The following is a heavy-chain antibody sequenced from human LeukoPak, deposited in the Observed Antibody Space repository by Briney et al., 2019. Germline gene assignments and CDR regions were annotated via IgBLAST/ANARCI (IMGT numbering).Heavy chain of an antibody. Sequence: SETLSLTCTVSGGSISSYYWSWIRQPAGKGLEWIGRIYTSGSTNYNPSLKSRVTMSVDTSKNQFSLKLSSVTAADTAVYYCARGEASSGEDYFDYWGQGTLVTVSS. D-gene: IGHD3-10*01. CDR2: IYTSGST. CDR1: GGSISSYY. V-gene: IGHV4-4*07. CDR3: ARGEASSGEDYFDY. J-gene: IGHJ4*02.